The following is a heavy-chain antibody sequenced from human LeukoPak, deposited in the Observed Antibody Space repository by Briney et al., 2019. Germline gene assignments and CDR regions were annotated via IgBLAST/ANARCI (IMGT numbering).Heavy chain of an antibody. CDR3: ARAPRDGYSYSLLDY. V-gene: IGHV1-69*05. CDR1: GGTFSSYA. Sequence: ASVKVSCKASGGTFSSYAISWVRQAPGQGLEWMGRIIPIFGTANYAQKFQGRVTITTDESTSTAYMELSSLRSEDTAVYYCARAPRDGYSYSLLDYWGQGTLVTVSS. CDR2: IIPIFGTA. D-gene: IGHD5-18*01. J-gene: IGHJ4*02.